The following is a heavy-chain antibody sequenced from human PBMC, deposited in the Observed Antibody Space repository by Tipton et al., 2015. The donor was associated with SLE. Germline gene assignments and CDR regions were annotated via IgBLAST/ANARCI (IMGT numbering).Heavy chain of an antibody. CDR2: ILYPGTT. D-gene: IGHD6-25*01. CDR3: ARQDLGRAATLTFDI. V-gene: IGHV4-59*08. Sequence: TLSLTCTVSGGSLYSYYCTWIRQPPGRGLEYLGYILYPGTTDYNPSLRSRVTMTQDTSKNQFSLKLTSATAADTAVYFCARQDLGRAATLTFDIWGLGTLVTVSS. J-gene: IGHJ4*02. CDR1: GGSLYSYY.